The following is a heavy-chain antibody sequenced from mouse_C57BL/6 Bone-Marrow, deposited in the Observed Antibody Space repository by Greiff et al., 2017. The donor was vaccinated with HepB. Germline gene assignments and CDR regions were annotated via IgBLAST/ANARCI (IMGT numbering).Heavy chain of an antibody. CDR3: TRSPRSWFAY. CDR2: IDPETGGT. CDR1: GYTFTDYE. J-gene: IGHJ3*01. V-gene: IGHV1-15*01. Sequence: VQRVESGAELVRPGASVTLSCKASGYTFTDYEMHWVKQTPVHGLEWIGAIDPETGGTAYNQKFKGKAILTADKSSSTAYMELRSLTSEDSAVYYCTRSPRSWFAYWGQGTLVTVSA.